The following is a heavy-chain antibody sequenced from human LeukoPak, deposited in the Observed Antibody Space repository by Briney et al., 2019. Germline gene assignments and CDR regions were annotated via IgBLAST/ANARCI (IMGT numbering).Heavy chain of an antibody. CDR2: IYHSGST. J-gene: IGHJ4*02. CDR1: GDSISTYY. D-gene: IGHD5-12*01. Sequence: SETLSLTCTVSGDSISTYYWNWIRQPPGRGLEWIGYIYHSGSTNYNPSLKSRVTISVDTSKNQFSLKLSSVTAADTAVYYCARERFRGYSGYLVYWGQGTLVTVSS. CDR3: ARERFRGYSGYLVY. V-gene: IGHV4-59*01.